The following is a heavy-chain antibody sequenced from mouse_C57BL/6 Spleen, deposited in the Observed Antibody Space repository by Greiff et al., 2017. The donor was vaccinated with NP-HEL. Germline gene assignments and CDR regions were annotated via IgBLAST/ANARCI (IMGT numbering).Heavy chain of an antibody. D-gene: IGHD2-4*01. CDR1: GYAFSSYW. CDR3: ARGDLYYDYDGGFAY. V-gene: IGHV1-80*01. Sequence: QVHVKQFGAELVKPGASVKISCKASGYAFSSYWMNWVKQRPGKGLEWIGQIYPGDGDTNYNGKFKGKATLTADKSSSTAYMQLSSLTSEDSAVYFCARGDLYYDYDGGFAYWGQGTLVTVSA. CDR2: IYPGDGDT. J-gene: IGHJ3*01.